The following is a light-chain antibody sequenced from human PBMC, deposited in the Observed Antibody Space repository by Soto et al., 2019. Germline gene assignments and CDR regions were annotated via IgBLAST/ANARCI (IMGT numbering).Light chain of an antibody. CDR2: GAS. CDR3: QQYNSWPPIT. Sequence: EIVMTQSPATLSVSPGEGVTLFCRASQSVRTKLAWYQQRAGQAPRLLMYGASTRATGIPDRFSGSGSGTEFTLTISSLQSEDFAVYYCQQYNSWPPITFGQGTRLEIK. V-gene: IGKV3-15*01. CDR1: QSVRTK. J-gene: IGKJ5*01.